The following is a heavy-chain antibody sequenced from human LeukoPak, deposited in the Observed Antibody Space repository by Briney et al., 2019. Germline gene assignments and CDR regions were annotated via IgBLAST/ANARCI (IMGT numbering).Heavy chain of an antibody. Sequence: GRSLRLSCVASEFNFFTYGMQWVRQAPGKGLVWVSRIFTDGSTTSYADSVKGRFTISRDNAKNTLYLQMNSLRAEDTAVYYCARELPREVTLDYWGQGTLVTVSP. D-gene: IGHD2-21*02. CDR3: ARELPREVTLDY. CDR2: IFTDGSTT. J-gene: IGHJ4*01. V-gene: IGHV3-74*01. CDR1: EFNFFTYG.